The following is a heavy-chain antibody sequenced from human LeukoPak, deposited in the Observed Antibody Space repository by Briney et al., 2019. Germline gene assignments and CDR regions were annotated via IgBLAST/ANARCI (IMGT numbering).Heavy chain of an antibody. CDR3: ARQTYDSSGYYYTDY. J-gene: IGHJ4*02. Sequence: SETLSLTCTVSGGSISSYYWSWIRQPAGKGLEWIGRIYTSGSTNYNPSLKSRVTMSVDTSKNQFSLKLSSVTAADTAVYYCARQTYDSSGYYYTDYWGQGTLVTVSP. CDR1: GGSISSYY. D-gene: IGHD3-22*01. CDR2: IYTSGST. V-gene: IGHV4-4*07.